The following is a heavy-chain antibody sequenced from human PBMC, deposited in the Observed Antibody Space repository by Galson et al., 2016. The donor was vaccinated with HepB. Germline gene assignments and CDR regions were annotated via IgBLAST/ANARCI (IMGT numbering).Heavy chain of an antibody. CDR1: GFSFSNYG. Sequence: SLRLSCAASGFSFSNYGMHWVRQAPGKGLEWVAIIWSDGSNQLYADSVKGRFTISRDNPKNTLSLEMNSLRAEDTAIYYCAKALPSWYFDLWGRGTLVTVSS. J-gene: IGHJ2*01. CDR2: IWSDGSNQ. V-gene: IGHV3-33*06. CDR3: AKALPSWYFDL.